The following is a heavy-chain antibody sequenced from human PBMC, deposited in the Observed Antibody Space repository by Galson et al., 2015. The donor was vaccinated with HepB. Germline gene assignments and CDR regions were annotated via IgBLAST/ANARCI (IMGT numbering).Heavy chain of an antibody. CDR1: GGSISSYY. D-gene: IGHD3-10*01. CDR2: IYYSGST. V-gene: IGHV4-59*01. J-gene: IGHJ3*02. Sequence: LSLTCTVSGGSISSYYWSWIRQPPGKGLEWIGYIYYSGSTNYNPSLKSRVTISVDTSKNQFSLKLSSVTAADTAVYYCARDRYGSGRRAFDIWGQGTMVTVSS. CDR3: ARDRYGSGRRAFDI.